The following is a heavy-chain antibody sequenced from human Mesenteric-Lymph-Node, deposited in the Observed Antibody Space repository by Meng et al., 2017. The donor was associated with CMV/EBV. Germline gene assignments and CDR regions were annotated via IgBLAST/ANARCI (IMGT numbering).Heavy chain of an antibody. CDR2: ISSSSSYI. CDR3: ARGARPYSGSYPGY. V-gene: IGHV3-21*01. CDR1: GFTVSSNY. D-gene: IGHD1-26*01. Sequence: GESLKISCAASGFTVSSNYMSWVRQAPGKGLEWVSSISSSSSYIYYADSVKGRFTISRDNAKNSLYLQMNSLRAEDTAVYYCARGARPYSGSYPGYWGQGTLVTVSS. J-gene: IGHJ4*02.